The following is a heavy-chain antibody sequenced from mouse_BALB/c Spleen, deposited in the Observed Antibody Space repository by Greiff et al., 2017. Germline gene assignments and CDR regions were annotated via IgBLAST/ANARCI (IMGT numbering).Heavy chain of an antibody. Sequence: EVKLMESGGGLVQPGGSLKLSCAASGFTFSSYGMSWVRQTPDKRLELVATINSNGGSTYYPDSVKGRFTISRDNAKNTLYLQMSSLKSEDTAMYYCARDSSGYVHWGQGTTLTVSS. CDR3: ARDSSGYVH. CDR1: GFTFSSYG. D-gene: IGHD3-1*01. J-gene: IGHJ2*01. V-gene: IGHV5-6-3*01. CDR2: INSNGGST.